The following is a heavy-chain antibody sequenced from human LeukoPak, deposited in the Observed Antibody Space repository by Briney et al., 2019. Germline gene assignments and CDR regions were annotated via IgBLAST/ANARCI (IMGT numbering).Heavy chain of an antibody. V-gene: IGHV1-2*02. J-gene: IGHJ4*02. CDR2: INPNSGGT. Sequence: VSVKVSCKASGYTFTGYYMHWVRQAPGQGLEWMGWINPNSGGTNYAQKFQGRVTMTRDTSISTAYMELSRLRSDDTAVYYCARDNPGVSSGWHKWIDYWGQGTLVTVSS. CDR3: ARDNPGVSSGWHKWIDY. D-gene: IGHD6-19*01. CDR1: GYTFTGYY.